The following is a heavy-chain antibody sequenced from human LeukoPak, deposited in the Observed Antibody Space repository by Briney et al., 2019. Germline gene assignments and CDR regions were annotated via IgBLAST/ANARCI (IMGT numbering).Heavy chain of an antibody. Sequence: GGSLRLSCAASGFTFSSYGMHWVRQAPGKGLEWVAVISYDGSNKYYADSVEGRFTSSRDNSKNTLYLQMNSLRAEDTAVYYCTKGGWQWLVRASGMDAWGQGTTVTVSS. J-gene: IGHJ6*02. V-gene: IGHV3-30*18. CDR1: GFTFSSYG. D-gene: IGHD6-19*01. CDR3: TKGGWQWLVRASGMDA. CDR2: ISYDGSNK.